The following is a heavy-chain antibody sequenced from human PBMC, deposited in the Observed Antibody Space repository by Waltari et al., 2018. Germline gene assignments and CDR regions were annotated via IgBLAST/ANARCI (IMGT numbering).Heavy chain of an antibody. CDR3: ARDLFQHSAAFDI. CDR2: ISSSSSYI. D-gene: IGHD1-26*01. Sequence: EVQLVESGGGLVKPGGSLRLSCAASGFTFSSYSMNWVRQAPGKGLEWVSSISSSSSYIYYADSVKGRFTISRDNAKNSLYLQMNSLRAEDTAVYYCARDLFQHSAAFDIWGQGTMVTVSS. CDR1: GFTFSSYS. J-gene: IGHJ3*02. V-gene: IGHV3-21*01.